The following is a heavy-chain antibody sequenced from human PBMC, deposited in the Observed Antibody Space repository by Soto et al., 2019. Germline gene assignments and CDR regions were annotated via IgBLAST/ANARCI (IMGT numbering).Heavy chain of an antibody. Sequence: PGGSLRLSCAVSGFTFSTYCMHWVRQAPETGLVWVSRICRDGSGTDYADSVKGRFTISRDDAKNSLYLQMNSLRVEDTAIYYCVRGTSAWRGMDYWGQGTLVTVSS. J-gene: IGHJ4*02. CDR3: VRGTSAWRGMDY. D-gene: IGHD6-19*01. CDR2: ICRDGSGT. V-gene: IGHV3-74*01. CDR1: GFTFSTYC.